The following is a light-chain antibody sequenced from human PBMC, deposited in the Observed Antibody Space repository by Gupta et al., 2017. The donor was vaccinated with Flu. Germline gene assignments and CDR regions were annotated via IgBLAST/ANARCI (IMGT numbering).Light chain of an antibody. V-gene: IGLV1-40*01. CDR3: QSFDSSLTAWV. Sequence: QSVLTQPPSVSGAPGQRVTISCIGSSSNIGSVFDVQWYQQFPGTAPKLLIYDNSYRPSGVPDRFSGSKSGTSASLAITGLQAEDEADYYCQSFDSSLTAWVFGGGTKLTVL. CDR2: DNS. J-gene: IGLJ3*02. CDR1: SSNIGSVFD.